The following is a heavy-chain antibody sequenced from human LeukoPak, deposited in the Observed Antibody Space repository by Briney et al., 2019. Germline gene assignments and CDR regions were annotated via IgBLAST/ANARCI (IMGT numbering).Heavy chain of an antibody. CDR1: GGSISSGSYY. CDR3: AREDWGYGHYYYYMDV. D-gene: IGHD3/OR15-3a*01. J-gene: IGHJ6*03. V-gene: IGHV4-61*02. CDR2: IYTSGST. Sequence: SETLSLTCTVSGGSISSGSYYWSWLRQPAGKGLVGIGRIYTSGSTNYNPSLKSRVTISVDTSKNQFALKLSAVTAADTAVYYCAREDWGYGHYYYYMDVWGKGTTVTVSS.